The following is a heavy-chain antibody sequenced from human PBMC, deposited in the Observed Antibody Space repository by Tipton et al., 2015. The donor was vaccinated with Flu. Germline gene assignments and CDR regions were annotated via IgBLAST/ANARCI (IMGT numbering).Heavy chain of an antibody. CDR1: GASISSESYY. CDR3: ARGARIPYYFNY. V-gene: IGHV4-61*02. J-gene: IGHJ4*02. D-gene: IGHD2-2*01. CDR2: MYTNVDT. Sequence: TLPLTCTVSGASISSESYYWSWIRQPAGKGLEWIWRMYTNVDTNTNPSLKSRVSISLDTSKNQFSLELSSVTTADTAVYYCARGARIPYYFNYWGPGTLVTVSS.